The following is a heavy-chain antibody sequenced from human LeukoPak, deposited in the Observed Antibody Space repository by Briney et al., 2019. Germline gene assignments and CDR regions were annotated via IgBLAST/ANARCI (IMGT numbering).Heavy chain of an antibody. Sequence: KASETLSLTCAVYGGSFSGYYWSWIRQPPGKGLEWIGEINHSGSTNYNPSLKSRGTISVDTSKNQFSLKLSSVTAADTAVYYCARFSSGSYWYFDYWGQGTLVTVSS. D-gene: IGHD1-26*01. J-gene: IGHJ4*02. CDR3: ARFSSGSYWYFDY. CDR1: GGSFSGYY. V-gene: IGHV4-34*01. CDR2: INHSGST.